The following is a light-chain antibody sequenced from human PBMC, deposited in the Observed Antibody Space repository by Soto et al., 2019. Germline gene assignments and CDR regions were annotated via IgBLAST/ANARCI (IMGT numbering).Light chain of an antibody. Sequence: QSALTQPASVSGSPGQTITISCTGTSTDIGSYDLVSWYQQHPGKVPKLMIYEGSKRPSGVSYRFSASKSGNTASLTISGLQAEDEADYYCCAFGSSSDVIFGGGTQLTVL. V-gene: IGLV2-23*01. CDR2: EGS. CDR1: STDIGSYDL. CDR3: CAFGSSSDVI. J-gene: IGLJ2*01.